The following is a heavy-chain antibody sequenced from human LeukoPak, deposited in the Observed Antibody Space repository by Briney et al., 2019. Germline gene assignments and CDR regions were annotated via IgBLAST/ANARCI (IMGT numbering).Heavy chain of an antibody. CDR3: ARNPSRRYFDY. V-gene: IGHV3-7*01. CDR1: GFTFSSYW. CDR2: IKQDGSEK. J-gene: IGHJ4*02. Sequence: GGSLRLSCAASGFTFSSYWMSWVRQAPGKGLEWVANIKQDGSEKYYVDSVKGRFTISRDNAKNPLYLQMNSLRAEDTAVYYCARNPSRRYFDYWGQGTLVTVSS.